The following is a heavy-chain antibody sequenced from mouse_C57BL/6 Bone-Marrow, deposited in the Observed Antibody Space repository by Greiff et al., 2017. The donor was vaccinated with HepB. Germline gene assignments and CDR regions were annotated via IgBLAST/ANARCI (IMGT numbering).Heavy chain of an antibody. D-gene: IGHD1-1*01. J-gene: IGHJ1*03. CDR3: ARSYDYGSSYEYFDV. V-gene: IGHV1-81*01. CDR1: GYTFTSYG. Sequence: VQLQQSGAELARPGASVKLSCKASGYTFTSYGISWVKQRTGQGLEWIGEIYPRSGNTYYNEKFKGKATLTADKSSSTAYMELRSLTSEDSAVYFCARSYDYGSSYEYFDVWGTGTTVTVSS. CDR2: IYPRSGNT.